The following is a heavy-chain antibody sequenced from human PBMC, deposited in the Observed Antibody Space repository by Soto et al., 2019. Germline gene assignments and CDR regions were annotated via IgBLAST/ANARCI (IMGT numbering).Heavy chain of an antibody. V-gene: IGHV3-30*04. J-gene: IGHJ4*02. CDR3: ARERVYYDSSGYAFDY. D-gene: IGHD3-22*01. CDR1: GFTFSSYA. Sequence: GGSLRLSCAASGFTFSSYAMHWVRQAPGKGLEWVAVISYDGSNKYYADSVKGRFTISRDNSKNTLYLQMNSLRAEDTAVYYCARERVYYDSSGYAFDYWGQGTLVTVSS. CDR2: ISYDGSNK.